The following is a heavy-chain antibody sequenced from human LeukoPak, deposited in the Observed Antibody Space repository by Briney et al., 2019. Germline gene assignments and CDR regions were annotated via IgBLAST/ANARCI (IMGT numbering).Heavy chain of an antibody. Sequence: ASVKVSCKASRYTFTGYYMHWVRQAPGQGLEWMGWVNPNSGGTNYAQKFQGRVTMTRDTSISTAYMELSRLRSDDTAVYYCARDPAYYYDSSGKRTEIDYWGQGTLVTVSS. CDR2: VNPNSGGT. D-gene: IGHD3-22*01. CDR3: ARDPAYYYDSSGKRTEIDY. J-gene: IGHJ4*02. CDR1: RYTFTGYY. V-gene: IGHV1-2*02.